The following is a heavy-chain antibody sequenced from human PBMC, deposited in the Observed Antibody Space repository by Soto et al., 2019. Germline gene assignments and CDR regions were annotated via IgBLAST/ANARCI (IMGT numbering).Heavy chain of an antibody. Sequence: QITLKESGPTLVKPTQTLTLTCTCSGFSLSTSGVVVGWIRKPPGTALEWLSLIYWDDDKRYSPSLKSRLTITKYTSKNQVVLTMPNMDPVDTATYYCSHCGSTSVWFYYWCRGTLVTVS. J-gene: IGHJ4*02. CDR2: IYWDDDK. D-gene: IGHD1-26*01. CDR3: SHCGSTSVWFYY. CDR1: GFSLSTSGVV. V-gene: IGHV2-5*02.